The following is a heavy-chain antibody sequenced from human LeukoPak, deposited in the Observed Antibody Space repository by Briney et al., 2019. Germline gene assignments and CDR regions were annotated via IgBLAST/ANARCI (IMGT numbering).Heavy chain of an antibody. CDR3: ASEYCSSTSCYSEN. D-gene: IGHD2-2*02. Sequence: PSEALSHTCTVSGYSISSGYYWGWIRQPPGKGLEWLGSIYHSGSTYYNPSLKSRVTISVDTSNNQFSLKLSSVTAADTAVYYCASEYCSSTSCYSENWGQGTLVTVSS. V-gene: IGHV4-38-2*02. CDR2: IYHSGST. J-gene: IGHJ4*02. CDR1: GYSISSGYY.